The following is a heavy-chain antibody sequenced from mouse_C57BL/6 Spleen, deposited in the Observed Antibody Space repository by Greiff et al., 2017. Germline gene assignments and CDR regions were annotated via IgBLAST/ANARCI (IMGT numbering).Heavy chain of an antibody. CDR1: GFTIKNTY. Sequence: VQLQQSVAELVRPGASVKLSCTASGFTIKNTYMHWVKQRPEQGLEWIGRIDPANGNTKYAPKFQGKATLTADTSSNTAYLQLSSLTSEDTAIYYCARPYDGSSLGYFDGWGTGTTVTGAS. CDR3: ARPYDGSSLGYFDG. CDR2: IDPANGNT. V-gene: IGHV14-3*01. D-gene: IGHD1-1*01. J-gene: IGHJ1*03.